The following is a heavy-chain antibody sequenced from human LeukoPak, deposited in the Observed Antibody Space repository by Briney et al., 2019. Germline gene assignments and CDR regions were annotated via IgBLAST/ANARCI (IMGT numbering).Heavy chain of an antibody. CDR2: ISGSGGST. D-gene: IGHD3-16*01. Sequence: GGSLRLSCAASGFTFSSYAMSWVRQAPGKGLEWVSAISGSGGSTYYADSVTGRFTISRDNAKNTLYLQMNSLRAEDTAVYYCARGGSANFDYWGQGSLVTVSS. J-gene: IGHJ4*02. CDR3: ARGGSANFDY. V-gene: IGHV3-23*01. CDR1: GFTFSSYA.